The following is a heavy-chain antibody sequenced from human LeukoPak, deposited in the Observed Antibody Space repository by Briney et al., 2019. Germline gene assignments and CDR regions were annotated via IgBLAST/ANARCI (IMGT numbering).Heavy chain of an antibody. CDR1: GGTFSSYA. V-gene: IGHV1-18*01. Sequence: ASVKVSCKASGGTFSSYAISWVRQAPGQGLEWMGWISAYNGNTNYAPKLQGRVTMTTDTSTSTAYMELRSLRSDDTAVYYCARDDGGNSGVDYWGQGTLVTVSS. J-gene: IGHJ4*02. CDR2: ISAYNGNT. CDR3: ARDDGGNSGVDY. D-gene: IGHD4-23*01.